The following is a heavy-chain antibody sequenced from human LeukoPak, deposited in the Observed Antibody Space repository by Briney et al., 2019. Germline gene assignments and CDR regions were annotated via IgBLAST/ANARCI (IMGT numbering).Heavy chain of an antibody. J-gene: IGHJ4*01. CDR1: GFTFSSYA. Sequence: QPGGSLRLSCAASGFTFSSYAMSWVRQAPGKGLEWVSGFYSGGSSYYADSVKGRFTISRDNSKSTLYLQMNSLRAEDTAVYYCARGGKPFDYWGQGTLVTVSS. CDR3: ARGGKPFDY. CDR2: FYSGGSS. V-gene: IGHV3-23*03.